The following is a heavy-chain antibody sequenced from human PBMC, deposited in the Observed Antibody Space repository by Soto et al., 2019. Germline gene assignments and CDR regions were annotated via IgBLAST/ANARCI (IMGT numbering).Heavy chain of an antibody. CDR3: ARWGYSYGYDYLGNYYYGMDV. CDR2: IDPSDSYT. Sequence: GESLKISCKGSGYSFTSHWISWVRQMPGKGLEWMGRIDPSDSYTNYSPSFQGHVTISADKSISTAYLQWSSLKASDTAMYYCARWGYSYGYDYLGNYYYGMDVWGQGTTVTVSS. CDR1: GYSFTSHW. V-gene: IGHV5-10-1*01. D-gene: IGHD5-18*01. J-gene: IGHJ6*02.